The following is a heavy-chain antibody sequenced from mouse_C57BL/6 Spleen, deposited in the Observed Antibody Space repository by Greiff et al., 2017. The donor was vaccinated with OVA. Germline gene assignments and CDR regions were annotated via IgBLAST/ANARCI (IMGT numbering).Heavy chain of an antibody. J-gene: IGHJ3*01. Sequence: QVQLQQPGAELVKPGASVKMSCKASGYTFTSYWITWVKQRPGQGLEWIGDIYPGSGSTNYYEKFKSKATLTVDTSSSTAYMQLSSLTSEDSAVYYCARSTMVTTEFAYWGQGTLVTVSA. CDR1: GYTFTSYW. V-gene: IGHV1-55*01. D-gene: IGHD2-2*01. CDR2: IYPGSGST. CDR3: ARSTMVTTEFAY.